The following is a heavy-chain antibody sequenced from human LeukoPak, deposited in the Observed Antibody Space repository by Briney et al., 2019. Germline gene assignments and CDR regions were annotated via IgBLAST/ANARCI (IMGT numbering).Heavy chain of an antibody. CDR1: GFSFSRHW. V-gene: IGHV3-7*01. CDR3: ARLKDDVTKFDY. Sequence: GGSLRLSCAGSGFSFSRHWMAWVRQAPGKGLERVASINQDVSRIHYVDSVKGRFTISRDNAKSSLFLQMTSLRGEDTAVYYCARLKDDVTKFDYWGQGTLVTVSS. J-gene: IGHJ4*02. D-gene: IGHD2-8*01. CDR2: INQDVSRI.